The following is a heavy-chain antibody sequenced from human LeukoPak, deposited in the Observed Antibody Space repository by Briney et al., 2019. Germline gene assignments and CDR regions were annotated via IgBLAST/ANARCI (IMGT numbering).Heavy chain of an antibody. Sequence: PSETLSLTWTASGGSINSNYWSWIRQPPEKGLEWIGYISYSGSTNYNPYLKSRVTISLDTSKSQFSLNLNSVTAADTAVYYCARGRQVGNTGYYFDYWGQGTLVTVSS. J-gene: IGHJ4*02. CDR3: ARGRQVGNTGYYFDY. D-gene: IGHD1-26*01. CDR2: ISYSGST. CDR1: GGSINSNY. V-gene: IGHV4-59*01.